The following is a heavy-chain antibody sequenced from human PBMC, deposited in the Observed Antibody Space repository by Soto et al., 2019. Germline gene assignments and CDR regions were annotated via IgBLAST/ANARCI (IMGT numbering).Heavy chain of an antibody. Sequence: ASVKVSCKASGYTFTSYGISWVRQAPGQGLEWMGWISAYNGNTNYAQKLQGRVTMTTDTSTSTAYMELRSLRSDDTAVYYCARDDSIAARLLSGGDDDWGPGTRVTVSS. CDR1: GYTFTSYG. J-gene: IGHJ4*02. V-gene: IGHV1-18*01. D-gene: IGHD6-6*01. CDR2: ISAYNGNT. CDR3: ARDDSIAARLLSGGDDD.